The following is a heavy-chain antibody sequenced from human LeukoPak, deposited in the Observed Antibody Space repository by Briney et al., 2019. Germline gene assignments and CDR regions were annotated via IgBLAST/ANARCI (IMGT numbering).Heavy chain of an antibody. CDR3: GVVVTTYFDY. Sequence: ASVKVSCKASGYTFTGYYMHWVRQAPGQGLEWMGWINPKSGGTNYARKFQGSVTMTRDTSISTAYMELSSLRSDDTAVYYCGVVVTTYFDYWGQGTLVTVSS. CDR2: INPKSGGT. V-gene: IGHV1-2*02. CDR1: GYTFTGYY. D-gene: IGHD2-21*02. J-gene: IGHJ4*02.